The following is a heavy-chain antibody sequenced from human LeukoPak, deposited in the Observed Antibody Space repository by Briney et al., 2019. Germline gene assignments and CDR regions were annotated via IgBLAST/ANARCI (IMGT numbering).Heavy chain of an antibody. CDR1: GGSIHSHY. Sequence: SETLSLTCIVSGGSIHSHYWSWIRQTPGKGLEWIGYIYNSGSTNYNPSLKRRATISVETSKNQFSLKLTSVTVGDTAVYYCARGGSSGYSHYYEDWGQGTLVTVSS. CDR3: ARGGSSGYSHYYED. V-gene: IGHV4-59*11. D-gene: IGHD3-22*01. CDR2: IYNSGST. J-gene: IGHJ4*02.